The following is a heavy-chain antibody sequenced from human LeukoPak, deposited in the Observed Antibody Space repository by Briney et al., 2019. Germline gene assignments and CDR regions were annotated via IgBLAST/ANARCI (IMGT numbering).Heavy chain of an antibody. CDR3: AKGGFGGGTFPYYLDN. Sequence: GGSLRLSCAASGFSFITNGIHWVRQAPGKGLEWVAFIPYDGSKKYYTDSVKGRFTISRDNSKNTMYLQMNSLRPEDTAVYYCAKGGFGGGTFPYYLDNWGRGTLVTVSS. CDR2: IPYDGSKK. D-gene: IGHD3-3*01. V-gene: IGHV3-30*02. CDR1: GFSFITNG. J-gene: IGHJ4*02.